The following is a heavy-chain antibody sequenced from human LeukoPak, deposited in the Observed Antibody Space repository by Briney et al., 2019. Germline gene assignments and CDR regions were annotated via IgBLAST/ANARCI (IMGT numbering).Heavy chain of an antibody. J-gene: IGHJ4*02. CDR3: ARETPDSSGWD. V-gene: IGHV3-21*01. CDR1: GFTFSSYS. Sequence: GGSLRLSCAASGFTFSSYSMNWVRQAPGKRLEWVSSISSSSSYIYYADSVKRRFTISRDNAKNSLYLQMNSLRAEDTAVYYCARETPDSSGWDWGQGTLVTVSS. D-gene: IGHD6-19*01. CDR2: ISSSSSYI.